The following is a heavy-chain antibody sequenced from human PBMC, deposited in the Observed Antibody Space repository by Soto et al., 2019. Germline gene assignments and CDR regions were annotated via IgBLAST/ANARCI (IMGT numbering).Heavy chain of an antibody. V-gene: IGHV4-59*01. J-gene: IGHJ5*02. CDR3: ARDLRGYCSGGSCYGIDP. CDR2: IYYSGST. CDR1: GGSISSYY. Sequence: SETLSLTCTVSGGSISSYYWSWIRQPPGKGLEWIGYIYYSGSTNYNPSLKSRVTISVDTSKNQFSLKLSSVTAADTAVYYCARDLRGYCSGGSCYGIDPSGQATLVTVSS. D-gene: IGHD2-15*01.